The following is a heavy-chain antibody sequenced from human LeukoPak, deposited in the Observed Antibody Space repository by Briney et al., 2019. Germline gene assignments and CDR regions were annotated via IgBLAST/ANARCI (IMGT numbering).Heavy chain of an antibody. CDR1: GYIFTSYW. J-gene: IGHJ4*02. CDR3: ARRGDSWRFDY. Sequence: GESLKISCKGSGYIFTSYWIGWVRQMPGKGLEWMGIVHPGDSHTTYSPSFQGHVTISADKSISTAYLQWSSLKASDTAVYYCARRGDSWRFDYWGQGTLVTVSS. D-gene: IGHD2-21*02. CDR2: VHPGDSHT. V-gene: IGHV5-51*01.